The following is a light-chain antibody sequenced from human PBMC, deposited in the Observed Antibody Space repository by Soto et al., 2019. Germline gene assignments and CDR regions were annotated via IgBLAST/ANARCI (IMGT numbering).Light chain of an antibody. CDR3: QKYYTAPET. Sequence: DIQMTQSPSSLSASVGDRVTITCRASQGIGNYLAWYQQKPGKDPKNLIYESSTLQSGVPSRFSGSGSGTDFTLTISSLQPEDVATYYCQKYYTAPETLGQGKKVEIK. CDR1: QGIGNY. J-gene: IGKJ1*01. V-gene: IGKV1-27*01. CDR2: ESS.